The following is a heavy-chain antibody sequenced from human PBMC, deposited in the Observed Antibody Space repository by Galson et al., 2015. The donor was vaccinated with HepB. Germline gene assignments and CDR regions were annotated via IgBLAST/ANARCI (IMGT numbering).Heavy chain of an antibody. Sequence: SLRLSCAASGFTFNIYPIHWVRQAPGRGLEWVATVSSDGSDHFYTDSVKGRFTISRDNSKNSVSVRIDSLRPEDTAIYYCARSTVTTLGSFDYWGQGTLVTVSS. D-gene: IGHD1-1*01. CDR1: GFTFNIYP. V-gene: IGHV3-30*04. J-gene: IGHJ4*02. CDR2: VSSDGSDH. CDR3: ARSTVTTLGSFDY.